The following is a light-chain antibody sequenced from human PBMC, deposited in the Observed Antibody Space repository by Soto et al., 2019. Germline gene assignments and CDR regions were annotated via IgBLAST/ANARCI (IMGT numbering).Light chain of an antibody. J-gene: IGKJ1*01. CDR1: QSVSSNY. CDR3: QQYGSSPT. Sequence: ETVLTQSPGTLSLSPGERATLSCRSSQSVSSNYLAWYQQKPGQAPRLVIYDVSSRATGIPDRFSGSGSGTDFTLTISRLEPEDFAMYYCQQYGSSPTFGQGTKVEIK. V-gene: IGKV3-20*01. CDR2: DVS.